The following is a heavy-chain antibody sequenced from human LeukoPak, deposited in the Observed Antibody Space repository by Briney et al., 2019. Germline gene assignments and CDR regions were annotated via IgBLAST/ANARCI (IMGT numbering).Heavy chain of an antibody. J-gene: IGHJ4*02. CDR1: GFTFSSYA. CDR3: AKSGAIAAAAYFDY. CDR2: INDNGDGT. V-gene: IGHV3-23*01. D-gene: IGHD6-13*01. Sequence: PGGSLRLSCAASGFTFSSYAMSWVRQAPGKGLKWVSTINDNGDGTYYADSVKGRFTISRDNSKNTLYLQMNSLRAEDTAVYYCAKSGAIAAAAYFDYWGQGTLVTVSS.